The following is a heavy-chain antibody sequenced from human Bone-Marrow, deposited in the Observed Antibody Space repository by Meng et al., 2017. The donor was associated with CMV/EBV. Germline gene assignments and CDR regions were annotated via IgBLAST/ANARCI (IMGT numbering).Heavy chain of an antibody. Sequence: SETLSLTCTVSGDSISSSSYYWGWIRQPPGKGLEWIGSIYYSGSTYYNPSLKSRVTISVDTSKNQFSLKLSSVTAADTAVYYCAREGYREYQLPNLDNWGQGTLVTFSS. CDR1: GDSISSSSYY. J-gene: IGHJ4*02. V-gene: IGHV4-39*07. CDR3: AREGYREYQLPNLDN. CDR2: IYYSGST. D-gene: IGHD2-2*01.